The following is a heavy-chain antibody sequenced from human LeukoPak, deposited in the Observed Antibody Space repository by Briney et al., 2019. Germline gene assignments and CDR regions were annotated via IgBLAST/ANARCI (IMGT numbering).Heavy chain of an antibody. J-gene: IGHJ2*01. D-gene: IGHD6-6*01. CDR2: IWYDGSNK. CDR3: AKEARWYLDL. V-gene: IGHV3-33*06. Sequence: GGSLRLSCAASGFTFSSHGMHWVRQPPGKGLEWVAVIWYDGSNKYYADSVKGRFAISRDNSKNTLHLQMNSLRAEDTAVYYCAKEARWYLDLWGRGTLVTVSS. CDR1: GFTFSSHG.